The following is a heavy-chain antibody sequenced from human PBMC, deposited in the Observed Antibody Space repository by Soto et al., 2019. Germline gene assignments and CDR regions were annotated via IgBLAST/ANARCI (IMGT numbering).Heavy chain of an antibody. D-gene: IGHD2-21*02. CDR1: GGSFSGYY. CDR2: INHSGST. Sequence: SETLSLTCAVYGGSFSGYYWSWIRQPPGNGLEWIGEINHSGSTNYNPSLKSRVTISVDTSKNQFSLKLSSVTAADTAVYYCARIVVTAIRTPFDYWGQGTLVTVSS. CDR3: ARIVVTAIRTPFDY. J-gene: IGHJ4*02. V-gene: IGHV4-34*01.